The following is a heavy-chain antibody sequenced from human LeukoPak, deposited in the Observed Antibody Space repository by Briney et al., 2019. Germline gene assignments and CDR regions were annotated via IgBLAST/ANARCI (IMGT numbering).Heavy chain of an antibody. CDR3: ARHAGYYDSSGPGGAFDI. D-gene: IGHD3-22*01. J-gene: IGHJ3*02. Sequence: PSETLSLTCTVSGGSISSYYWSWIRQPPGKGLEWIGYIYYSGSTNYNPSLKSRVTISVDTSKNQFSLKLSSVTAADTAVYYCARHAGYYDSSGPGGAFDIWGQGTMVTVSS. CDR1: GGSISSYY. V-gene: IGHV4-59*08. CDR2: IYYSGST.